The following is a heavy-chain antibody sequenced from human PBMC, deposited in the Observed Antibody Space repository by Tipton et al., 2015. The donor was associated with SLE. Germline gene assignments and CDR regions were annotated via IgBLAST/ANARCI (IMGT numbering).Heavy chain of an antibody. CDR2: IIPIFGTA. D-gene: IGHD3-9*01. V-gene: IGHV1-69*01. CDR3: ARGGHYDILTGNFPAPGNYYCGFDV. Sequence: QSGAEVKKPGSSVKVSCKASGGTFSSYAISWVRQAPGQGLEWMGGIIPIFGTANYAQKFQGRVTITADESTRTAYMELSSLRSEDTAVYYCARGGHYDILTGNFPAPGNYYCGFDVWGQGTTVTVSS. J-gene: IGHJ6*02. CDR1: GGTFSSYA.